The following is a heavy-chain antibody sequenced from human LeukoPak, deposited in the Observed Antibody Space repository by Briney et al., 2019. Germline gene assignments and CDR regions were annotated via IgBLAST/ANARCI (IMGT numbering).Heavy chain of an antibody. J-gene: IGHJ3*02. CDR2: LSDSADKT. D-gene: IGHD1-1*01. CDR3: AKGGGRPLDDAYDI. Sequence: PGGSLRLSCAASGFSVSNYGMNWVRQAPGKGLQWVSGLSDSADKTYYADSVKGRFTISRDNSKNTLYLQMIGLRAEDTATYYCAKGGGRPLDDAYDIWGQGTVVTVSS. CDR1: GFSVSNYG. V-gene: IGHV3-23*01.